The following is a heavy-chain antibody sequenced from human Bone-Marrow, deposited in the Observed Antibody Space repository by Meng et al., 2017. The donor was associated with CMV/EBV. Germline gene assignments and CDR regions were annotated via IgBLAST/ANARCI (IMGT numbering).Heavy chain of an antibody. D-gene: IGHD6-6*01. CDR3: ARRGGVSSSVDY. J-gene: IGHJ4*02. Sequence: TCAVYGGSFSGYYWSCIRQPPGKGPEWIGEINHSGSTNYNPSLKSRVTISVDTSKNQFSLKLSSVTAADTAVYYCARRGGVSSSVDYWGQGTLVTVSS. CDR1: GGSFSGYY. V-gene: IGHV4-34*01. CDR2: INHSGST.